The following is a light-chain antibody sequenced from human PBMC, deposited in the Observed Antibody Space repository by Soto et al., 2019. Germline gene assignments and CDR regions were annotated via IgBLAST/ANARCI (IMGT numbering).Light chain of an antibody. J-gene: IGLJ2*01. V-gene: IGLV1-47*01. CDR1: SSNIGSNY. Sequence: QSVLTQPPSASGTPGQRVNISCSGSSSNIGSNYVYWYRQFPGTAPKLLIQRNNQRPSGVSNRFSGSKSGNTASLTISGLQAEDEADYYCSSYTSSSTPVVFGGGTKLTVL. CDR2: RNN. CDR3: SSYTSSSTPVV.